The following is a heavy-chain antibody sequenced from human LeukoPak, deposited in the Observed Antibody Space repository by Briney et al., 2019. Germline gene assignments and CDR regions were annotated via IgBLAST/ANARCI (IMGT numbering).Heavy chain of an antibody. CDR3: ARPLEATVTVPFDY. J-gene: IGHJ4*02. Sequence: PSETLSLTCTVSGGSISSSSYYWGWIRQPPGKGLEWIGSIYYSGSTDYNPSLKSRVTMSVDTSKNQFSLKLSSVTAADTAVYFCARPLEATVTVPFDYWGQGILVTVSS. D-gene: IGHD4-17*01. CDR1: GGSISSSSYY. CDR2: IYYSGST. V-gene: IGHV4-39*07.